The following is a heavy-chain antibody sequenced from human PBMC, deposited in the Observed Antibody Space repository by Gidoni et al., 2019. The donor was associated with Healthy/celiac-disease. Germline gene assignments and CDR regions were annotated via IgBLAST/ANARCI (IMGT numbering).Heavy chain of an antibody. CDR3: ARGEDLGYCSGGSCYAGAFDI. D-gene: IGHD2-15*01. J-gene: IGHJ3*02. CDR1: GGSISSYY. Sequence: QVQLQESGPGLVKPSETLSLTSTASGGSISSYYWSWIRQPPGKGLEWIGYIYYSGSTNYNPPLKSRVTISVDTSKNQFSLKLSSVTAADTAVYYCARGEDLGYCSGGSCYAGAFDIWGQGTMVTVSS. V-gene: IGHV4-59*01. CDR2: IYYSGST.